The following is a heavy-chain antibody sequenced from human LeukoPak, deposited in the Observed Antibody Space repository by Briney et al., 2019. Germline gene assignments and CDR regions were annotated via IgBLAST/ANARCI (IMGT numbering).Heavy chain of an antibody. V-gene: IGHV4-61*02. CDR1: GGSISSGSYY. D-gene: IGHD3-10*01. J-gene: IGHJ6*03. CDR2: IYTSGST. CDR3: ARGSVYGSGSYSYYMDV. Sequence: SETLSLTCTVSGGSISSGSYYWSWIRQPAGKGLEWIGRIYTSGSTNYNPSLKSRVTISVDTSKNQFSLKLSSVTAADTAVYYGARGSVYGSGSYSYYMDVWGKGTTVTISS.